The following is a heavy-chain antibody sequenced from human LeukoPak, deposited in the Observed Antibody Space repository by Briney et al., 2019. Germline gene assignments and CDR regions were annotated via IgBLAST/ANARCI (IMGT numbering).Heavy chain of an antibody. CDR3: ARGLMYYDILTGYYSGYWFDP. CDR1: GGSISSGDYY. V-gene: IGHV4-30-4*01. D-gene: IGHD3-9*01. CDR2: NYYSGST. J-gene: IGHJ5*02. Sequence: SQTLSLTCTVSGGSISSGDYYWSWIRQPPGKGLEWIGYNYYSGSTYYNPSLKSRVTISVGTSKNQFSLKLSSVTAADTAVYYCARGLMYYDILTGYYSGYWFDPWGQGTLVTVSS.